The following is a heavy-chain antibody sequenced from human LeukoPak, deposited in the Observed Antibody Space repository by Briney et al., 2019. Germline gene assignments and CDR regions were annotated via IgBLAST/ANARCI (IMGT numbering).Heavy chain of an antibody. D-gene: IGHD3-22*01. J-gene: IGHJ5*02. CDR2: IYYSGST. Sequence: PSETLSLTCTVSGGSVSSGSYYWGWIRQPPGKGLEWIGYIYYSGSTNYNPSLKSRVTISVDTSKNQFSLKLSSVTAADTAVYYCARVEYPMAVVRTWGQGTLVTVSS. CDR3: ARVEYPMAVVRT. CDR1: GGSVSSGSYY. V-gene: IGHV4-61*01.